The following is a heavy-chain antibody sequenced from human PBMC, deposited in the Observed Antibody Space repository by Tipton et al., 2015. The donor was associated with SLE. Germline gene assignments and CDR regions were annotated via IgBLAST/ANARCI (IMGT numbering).Heavy chain of an antibody. J-gene: IGHJ4*02. Sequence: TLSLTCTVSGGSISSSRYYWGWIRQPPGKGLEWIGTIYYRGTTYYNPSLKSRVTISVDTSKNQFSLSLSSVTAADTSVYYCARHPNWDDDYDYWGQGTLVAVSS. D-gene: IGHD1-20*01. CDR3: ARHPNWDDDYDY. V-gene: IGHV4-39*01. CDR1: GGSISSSRYY. CDR2: IYYRGTT.